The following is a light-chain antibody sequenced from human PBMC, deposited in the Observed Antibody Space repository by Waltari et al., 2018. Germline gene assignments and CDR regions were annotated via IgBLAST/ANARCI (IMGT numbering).Light chain of an antibody. CDR2: LGS. Sequence: DIVMTQSPLSLPVTPGEAASISCRSSQSLLHRNGHNYLDWYLQKQGQSPQLLIYLGSNRASGVPDRFSGSGSGTDFTLKISRVEAEDVGVYYCMQSLQTPLTFGGGTKVEIK. CDR3: MQSLQTPLT. V-gene: IGKV2-28*01. J-gene: IGKJ4*01. CDR1: QSLLHRNGHNY.